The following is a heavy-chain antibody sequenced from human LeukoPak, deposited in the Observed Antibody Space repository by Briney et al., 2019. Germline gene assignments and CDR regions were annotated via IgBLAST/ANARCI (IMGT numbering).Heavy chain of an antibody. Sequence: ASVKVSCEASGYTFTNYYIHWVRQAPGQGLEWMGIINPSGGSTSYAQKFQGRVTMTRDTSTSTVYMELSSLRSEDTAVYYCARGGKGNADGYNQALTYWGQGTLVTVSS. D-gene: IGHD5-24*01. V-gene: IGHV1-46*01. CDR2: INPSGGST. J-gene: IGHJ4*02. CDR1: GYTFTNYY. CDR3: ARGGKGNADGYNQALTY.